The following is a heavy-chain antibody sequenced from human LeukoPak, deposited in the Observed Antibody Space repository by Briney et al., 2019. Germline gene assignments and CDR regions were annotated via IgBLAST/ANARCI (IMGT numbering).Heavy chain of an antibody. Sequence: GGSLRLSCAASGFTVSSNYMSWVRQAPGKGLEWVSVIYSDGSTYYADSVKGRFTISRDNSKNTLYLQVNSLRAEDTAVYYCARGPRGDGYNDYWGQGTLVTVSS. CDR1: GFTVSSNY. D-gene: IGHD5-24*01. CDR3: ARGPRGDGYNDY. J-gene: IGHJ4*02. CDR2: IYSDGST. V-gene: IGHV3-53*01.